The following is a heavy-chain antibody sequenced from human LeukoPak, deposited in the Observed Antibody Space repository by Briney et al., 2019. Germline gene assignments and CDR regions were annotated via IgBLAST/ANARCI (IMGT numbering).Heavy chain of an antibody. D-gene: IGHD6-13*01. V-gene: IGHV3-20*04. CDR2: INWNGGST. CDR3: ARDTYSSSWPHNFDY. Sequence: GGSLRLSCAASGFTFDDYGMSWVRQAPGKGLEWVSGINWNGGSTGYADSVKGRFTISRDNAKNSLYLQMNSLRAEDTAVYYCARDTYSSSWPHNFDYWGQGTLVTVSS. J-gene: IGHJ4*02. CDR1: GFTFDDYG.